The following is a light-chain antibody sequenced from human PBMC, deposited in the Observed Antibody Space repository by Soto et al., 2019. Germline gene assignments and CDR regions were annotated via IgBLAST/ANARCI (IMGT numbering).Light chain of an antibody. V-gene: IGKV3-11*01. CDR2: EAS. CDR3: HQRQRWPRT. CDR1: QTVGVR. J-gene: IGKJ1*01. Sequence: EIVWAQSPATLCASPGGRATLSCRASQTVGVRLAWYQHKPGQAPRLLIYEASNRAAGVPGRFSGSGSGTDFTLTITRLEPEDFAFYYCHQRQRWPRTFGQGTKVDI.